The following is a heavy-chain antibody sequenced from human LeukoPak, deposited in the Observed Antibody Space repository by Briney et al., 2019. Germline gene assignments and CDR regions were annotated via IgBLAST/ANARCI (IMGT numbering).Heavy chain of an antibody. CDR3: ARDTPSGAWGIVVVPAAFHYYYGMDV. Sequence: ASVKVSCKASGYTFTSYYMHWVRQAPGQGLEWMGIINPSGGSTSYAQKFQGRVTMTRDTSTSTVYMELSSLRSEDTAVYYCARDTPSGAWGIVVVPAAFHYYYGMDVWGQGPRSPSP. CDR2: INPSGGST. CDR1: GYTFTSYY. V-gene: IGHV1-46*01. J-gene: IGHJ6*02. D-gene: IGHD2-2*01.